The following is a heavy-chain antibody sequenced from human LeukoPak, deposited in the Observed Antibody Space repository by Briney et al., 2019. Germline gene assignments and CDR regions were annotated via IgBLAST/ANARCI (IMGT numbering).Heavy chain of an antibody. Sequence: GGSLRLSCAASGFTFSDYYMSWLRQAPGKGLEWVSYISSSGSTIYYADSVKGRFTIPRDNAKNSLYLQMNSLRAEDTAVYYCARAGFWSGYYYFDYWGQGTLVTVSS. V-gene: IGHV3-11*04. CDR3: ARAGFWSGYYYFDY. CDR2: ISSSGSTI. D-gene: IGHD3-3*01. CDR1: GFTFSDYY. J-gene: IGHJ4*02.